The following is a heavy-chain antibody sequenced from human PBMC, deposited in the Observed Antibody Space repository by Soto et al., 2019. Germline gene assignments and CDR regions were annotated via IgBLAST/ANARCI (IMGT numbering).Heavy chain of an antibody. Sequence: GGSLRLSCASSGFTFSDYYMSWIRQAPGKGLEWVSYISSSGSTIYYADSVKGRFTISRDNAKNSLYLQMNSLRAEDTAVYYCARAVAGTSEEVDYWGQGTLVTVSS. V-gene: IGHV3-11*01. CDR1: GFTFSDYY. D-gene: IGHD6-19*01. CDR3: ARAVAGTSEEVDY. J-gene: IGHJ4*02. CDR2: ISSSGSTI.